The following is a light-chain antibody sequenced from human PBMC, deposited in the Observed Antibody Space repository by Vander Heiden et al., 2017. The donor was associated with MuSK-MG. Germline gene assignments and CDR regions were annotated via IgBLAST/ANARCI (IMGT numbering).Light chain of an antibody. CDR1: QSVSTN. CDR2: GAS. J-gene: IGKJ4*01. CDR3: QHDNDVPLT. Sequence: EIVMTQSPATLSVSPGGRAILSFRASQSVSTNLAWYQQKPGQAPRLLIYGASTRATGTPARFSGNGSGTDFTLTISSLQSEDSAVYYCQHDNDVPLTFGGGTKVEI. V-gene: IGKV3-15*01.